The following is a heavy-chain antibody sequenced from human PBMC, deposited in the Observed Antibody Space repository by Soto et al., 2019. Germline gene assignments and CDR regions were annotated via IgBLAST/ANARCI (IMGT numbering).Heavy chain of an antibody. D-gene: IGHD7-27*01. J-gene: IGHJ4*02. CDR3: ARGPSGEKVYY. V-gene: IGHV4-30-4*01. CDR1: GGSINSAYYY. CDR2: IYDSGST. Sequence: SETLSLTCTVSGGSINSAYYYWSWIRQPPGKGLEWIGHIYDSGSTYSNPSLQSQVTISMDTSKNQFSLKLSSVTAADTAVYYCARGPSGEKVYYWGQGTLVTVS.